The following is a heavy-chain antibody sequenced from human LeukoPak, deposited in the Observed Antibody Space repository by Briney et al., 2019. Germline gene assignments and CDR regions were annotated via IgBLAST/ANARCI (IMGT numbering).Heavy chain of an antibody. CDR2: VTGGGGTT. D-gene: IGHD1-1*01. CDR1: GFTFRSYA. CDR3: ARVQRELMRYYFDY. J-gene: IGHJ4*02. Sequence: GGSLRLSCAASGFTFRSYAMSWVRQAPGKGLEWVSTVTGGGGTTYYADSVKGRFTISRDNSKNSLYLQMNSLRVEDTALYYCARVQRELMRYYFDYWGQGTLVTVSS. V-gene: IGHV3-23*01.